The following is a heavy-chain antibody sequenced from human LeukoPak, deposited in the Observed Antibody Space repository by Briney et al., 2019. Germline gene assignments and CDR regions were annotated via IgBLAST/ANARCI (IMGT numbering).Heavy chain of an antibody. CDR1: GFTFDDYA. D-gene: IGHD5-18*01. CDR2: ISWNSGSI. J-gene: IGHJ4*02. CDR3: AKASPRVQLWSYFDY. Sequence: QPGRSLRLSCAASGFTFDDYAMHWVRQAPGKGLEWVSGISWNSGSIGYADSVKGRFTISRDNAKNSLYLQMNSLRAEDMALYYCAKASPRVQLWSYFDYWGQGTLVTVSS. V-gene: IGHV3-9*03.